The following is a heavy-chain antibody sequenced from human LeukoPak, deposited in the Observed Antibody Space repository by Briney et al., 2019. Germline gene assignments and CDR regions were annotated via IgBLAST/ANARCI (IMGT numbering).Heavy chain of an antibody. CDR3: ARDLTSRYDILTRYSPGGY. CDR2: INPKSGGT. D-gene: IGHD3-9*01. Sequence: ASVKLSCSASGYTFTGYYMHWVRQAPGQGLEWMGWINPKSGGTNYAQKFQGRVTMTRDTSISTAYMELSRLRSDDTAVYYCARDLTSRYDILTRYSPGGYWGQGTLVTVSS. J-gene: IGHJ4*02. CDR1: GYTFTGYY. V-gene: IGHV1-2*02.